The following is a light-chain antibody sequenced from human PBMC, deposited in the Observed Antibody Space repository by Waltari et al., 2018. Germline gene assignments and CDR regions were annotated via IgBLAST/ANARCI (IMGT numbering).Light chain of an antibody. CDR1: QDIRDS. V-gene: IGKV1-NL1*01. CDR2: GAS. CDR3: QQYYSTLMYT. Sequence: DIQMTQSPSSLSASVGDRVTITCRASQDIRDSLAWYQHKPGTAPKLLLYGASRLESGVPSSFSGSAYGTEYTLTIGNLQPEDFATYFCQQYYSTLMYTFGQGTKLEI. J-gene: IGKJ2*01.